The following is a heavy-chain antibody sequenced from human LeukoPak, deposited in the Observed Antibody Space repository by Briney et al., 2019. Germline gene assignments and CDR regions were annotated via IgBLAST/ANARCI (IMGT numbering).Heavy chain of an antibody. CDR1: GYTLTSYG. CDR2: ISAYNGNT. V-gene: IGHV1-18*04. J-gene: IGHJ4*02. D-gene: IGHD3-10*01. CDR3: ASGLLWFGELLYHLDY. Sequence: ASVKVSCKASGYTLTSYGISWVRQAPGQGLEWMGWISAYNGNTNYAQKLQGRVTMTTDTSTSTAYMELRSLRSDDTAVYYCASGLLWFGELLYHLDYWGQGTLVTVSS.